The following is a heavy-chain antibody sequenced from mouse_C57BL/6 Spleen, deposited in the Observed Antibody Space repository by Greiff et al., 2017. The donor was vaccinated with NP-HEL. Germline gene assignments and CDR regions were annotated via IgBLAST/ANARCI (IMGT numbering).Heavy chain of an antibody. CDR3: AREATGYYAMDY. Sequence: DVHLVESGGGLVKPGGSLKLSCAASGFTFSSYAMSWVRQTPEKRLEWVATISDGGSYTYYPDNVKGRFTISRDNAKNNLYLQMSNLKSEDTAMYYWAREATGYYAMDYWGQGTSVTVSS. J-gene: IGHJ4*01. CDR2: ISDGGSYT. D-gene: IGHD1-1*01. CDR1: GFTFSSYA. V-gene: IGHV5-4*01.